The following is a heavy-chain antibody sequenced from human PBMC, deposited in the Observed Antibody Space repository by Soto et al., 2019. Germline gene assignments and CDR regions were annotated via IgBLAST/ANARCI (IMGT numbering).Heavy chain of an antibody. CDR3: VKGEFYYDSSAYYPFDS. V-gene: IGHV3-64D*06. J-gene: IGHJ4*02. Sequence: GGSLRLSCSASGFTFSSYAIHWVRQAPGKGLEYVSSISINGGSTHYADSVKGRFTISRDNSRNTQYLQMSSLRADDTAVYYCVKGEFYYDSSAYYPFDSWGQGTLVTVSS. D-gene: IGHD3-22*01. CDR1: GFTFSSYA. CDR2: ISINGGST.